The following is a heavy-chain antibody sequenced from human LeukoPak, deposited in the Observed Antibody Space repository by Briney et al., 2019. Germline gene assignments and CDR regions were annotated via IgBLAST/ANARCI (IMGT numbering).Heavy chain of an antibody. CDR2: IYHSGST. V-gene: IGHV4-30-2*01. Sequence: SETLSLTCAVSGGSISSGGYSWSWIRQPPGKGLEWIGYIYHSGSTYYNPSLKSRVTISVDRSKNQFSLKLSSVTAADTAVYYCARGGIGYDYVWGSYRYTDYFDYWGQGTLVTVSS. J-gene: IGHJ4*02. D-gene: IGHD3-16*02. CDR1: GGSISSGGYS. CDR3: ARGGIGYDYVWGSYRYTDYFDY.